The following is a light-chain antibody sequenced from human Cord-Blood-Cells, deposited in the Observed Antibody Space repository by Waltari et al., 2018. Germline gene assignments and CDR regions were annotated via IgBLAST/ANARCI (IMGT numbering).Light chain of an antibody. Sequence: DIQMTQSPSSLSAPVGDGVTITCRASKNMSTYLNWYQQKPGKAPRLRIYAASSLQSAVSSRFSGSGSGTDFTLTISTLQPEDFGTYYCRHSYTAPYKFGQATKVALK. CDR2: AAS. V-gene: IGKV1-39*01. J-gene: IGKJ2*01. CDR3: RHSYTAPYK. CDR1: KNMSTY.